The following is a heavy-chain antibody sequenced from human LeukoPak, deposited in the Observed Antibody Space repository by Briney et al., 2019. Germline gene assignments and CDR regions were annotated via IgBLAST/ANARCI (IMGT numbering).Heavy chain of an antibody. CDR1: GYSISTGYY. J-gene: IGHJ4*02. CDR3: AREGRLMGYSGGLGFVY. V-gene: IGHV4-38-2*02. Sequence: SETLSLICTVSGYSISTGYYWGWIRPPPGKGLEWIGIVYHSGSTYYNPSLKSRVTISVDTSKNQFSLKLSSVTAADTAVYYCAREGRLMGYSGGLGFVYWGQGTLVTVSS. D-gene: IGHD6-19*01. CDR2: VYHSGST.